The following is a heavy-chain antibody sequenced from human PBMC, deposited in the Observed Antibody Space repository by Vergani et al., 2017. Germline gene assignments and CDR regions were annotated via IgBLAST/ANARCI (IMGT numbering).Heavy chain of an antibody. CDR1: GYTFTSYG. V-gene: IGHV1-18*01. CDR3: ARGQYYDFWSGYRLGPEYYFDY. CDR2: ISAYNGNT. J-gene: IGHJ4*02. Sequence: QVQLVQSGAEVKKPGASVKVSCKASGYTFTSYGISWVRQAPGQGLEWLGWISAYNGNTNYAQKLQGRVTMTTDTSTSTAYMELRSLSSDDTAVYYCARGQYYDFWSGYRLGPEYYFDYWGQGTLVTVSA. D-gene: IGHD3-3*01.